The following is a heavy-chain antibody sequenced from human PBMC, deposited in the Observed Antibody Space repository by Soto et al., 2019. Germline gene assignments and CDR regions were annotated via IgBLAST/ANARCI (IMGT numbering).Heavy chain of an antibody. CDR1: GFSFSRYG. V-gene: IGHV3-33*01. CDR3: AGSGEQLCGGGTNCLDP. D-gene: IGHD3-10*01. J-gene: IGHJ5*02. CDR2: IWYGGITK. Sequence: QVQLVESGGAVVQPGRSLRLSCAASGFSFSRYGMNWVRQPTGKGLGWVALIWYGGITKFYADSLEGRFTISRVNAKQSRYRDKSNLKDDDTAVYFCAGSGEQLCGGGTNCLDPWGQGTLVTVSS.